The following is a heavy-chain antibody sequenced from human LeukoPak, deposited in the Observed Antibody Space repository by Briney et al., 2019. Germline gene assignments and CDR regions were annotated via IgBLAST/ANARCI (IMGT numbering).Heavy chain of an antibody. CDR3: ARLRALSGHRGAFDI. Sequence: SETLSLTCAVYGGSFSGYYWSWIRQPPGKGLEWIGEINHSGSTNYNPSLKSRVTISVDTSDNRFSLHLSSVNAADTAIYYCARLRALSGHRGAFDIWGQGTLVTVSS. CDR1: GGSFSGYY. J-gene: IGHJ3*02. D-gene: IGHD5/OR15-5a*01. CDR2: INHSGST. V-gene: IGHV4-34*01.